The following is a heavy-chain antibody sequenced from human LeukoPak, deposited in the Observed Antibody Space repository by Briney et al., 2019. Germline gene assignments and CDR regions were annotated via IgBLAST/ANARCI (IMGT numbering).Heavy chain of an antibody. CDR1: GFTFSSYG. Sequence: GRSLRLSCAASGFTFSSYGMHWVRQAPGKGLEWVAVIWYDGSNKYYADSVKGRFTISRDNSKNTLYLQMNSLRVEDTAVYYCARDGDYINYYYYGVDVWGKGTTVTVSS. CDR3: ARDGDYINYYYYGVDV. V-gene: IGHV3-33*01. D-gene: IGHD4-11*01. J-gene: IGHJ6*04. CDR2: IWYDGSNK.